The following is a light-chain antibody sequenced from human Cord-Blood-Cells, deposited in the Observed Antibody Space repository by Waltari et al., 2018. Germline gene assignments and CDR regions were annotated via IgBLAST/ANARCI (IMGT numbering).Light chain of an antibody. Sequence: DIQMTQYSSSLSASVGERVIITCRAIQSISSYLNWYQQKPEKAPKLLIYAASSFQSGVPSRFSGSGSGTDFTLTISSLQPEDFATYYCQQSYSTPWTFGQGTKVEIK. CDR2: AAS. V-gene: IGKV1-39*01. CDR3: QQSYSTPWT. CDR1: QSISSY. J-gene: IGKJ1*01.